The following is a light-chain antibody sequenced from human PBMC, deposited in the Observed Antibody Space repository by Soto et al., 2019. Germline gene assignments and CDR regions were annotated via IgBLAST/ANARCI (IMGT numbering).Light chain of an antibody. J-gene: IGKJ4*01. Sequence: EVVLPQSPATLSLSPGERHTLSGRASQSISTFLAWYQQRPGQTPRLLIYDASNRAPGIPARFSGSGSGTDFTLTISSLQSEDFAVYYCQHYVTWPLTFGQGTKVDIK. CDR3: QHYVTWPLT. V-gene: IGKV3-11*01. CDR2: DAS. CDR1: QSISTF.